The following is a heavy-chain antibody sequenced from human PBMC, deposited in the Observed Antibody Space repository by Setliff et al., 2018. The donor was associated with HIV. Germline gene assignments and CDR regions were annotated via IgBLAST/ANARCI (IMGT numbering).Heavy chain of an antibody. V-gene: IGHV4-31*03. CDR3: ARVLNPSDAFDI. J-gene: IGHJ3*02. Sequence: SETLSLTCSVSGGSISSGYYYWSWIRQHPGKGLEWIGYIYYSGSSYYNPSLKSRVTISVDTSKNQFSVKLNSVTAADTAVYYCARVLNPSDAFDIWGQGTMVTVSS. CDR2: IYYSGSS. CDR1: GGSISSGYYY.